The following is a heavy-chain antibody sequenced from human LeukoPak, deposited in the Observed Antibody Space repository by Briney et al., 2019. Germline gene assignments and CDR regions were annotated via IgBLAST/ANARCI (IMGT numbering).Heavy chain of an antibody. J-gene: IGHJ6*03. V-gene: IGHV3-33*06. CDR1: GFTFSSYG. CDR2: IWYDGSNK. CDR3: AKVSLTGTIDYMDV. D-gene: IGHD1-7*01. Sequence: GGSLRLSCAASGFTFSSYGMHWVRQAPGKGLEWVAVIWYDGSNKYYADSVKGRFTISRDNSKNTLYLQMNSLRAEDTAVYYCAKVSLTGTIDYMDVWGKGTTVTVSS.